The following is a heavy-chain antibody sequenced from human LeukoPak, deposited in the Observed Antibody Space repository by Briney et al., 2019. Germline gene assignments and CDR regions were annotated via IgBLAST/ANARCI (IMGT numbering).Heavy chain of an antibody. J-gene: IGHJ5*02. D-gene: IGHD2-2*01. CDR2: TYYRSTWYN. Sequence: SQTLSLTCAISGDSVFINSAAWNWIRQSPSRGLEWLGRTYYRSTWYNDYAVSVRGRITVNPDTSKNQFSLHLNSVTPEDTAVYYCARRLTQYDCFDPWGQGILVTVSS. CDR3: ARRLTQYDCFDP. V-gene: IGHV6-1*01. CDR1: GDSVFINSAA.